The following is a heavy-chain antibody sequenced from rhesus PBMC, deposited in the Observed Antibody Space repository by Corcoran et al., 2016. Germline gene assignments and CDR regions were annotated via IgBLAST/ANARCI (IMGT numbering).Heavy chain of an antibody. V-gene: IGHV4-80*01. CDR2: IFGNSGNS. Sequence: QVQLQESGPGLVKPSEPLSLTCAVPDASISRYWWSWIRQPPGKGLEWIGEIFGNSGNSYYNPSLKSRVIISKDASKNQFSLKLSSVTAADTAVYYCARSGYGSGGVYWGQGILVTVSA. CDR1: DASISRYW. D-gene: IGHD4-4*01. J-gene: IGHJ4*01. CDR3: ARSGYGSGGVY.